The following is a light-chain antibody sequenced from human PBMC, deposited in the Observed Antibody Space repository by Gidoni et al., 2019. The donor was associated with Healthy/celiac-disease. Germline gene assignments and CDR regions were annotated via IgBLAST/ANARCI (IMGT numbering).Light chain of an antibody. CDR3: QQYGSSPGT. CDR2: GAS. V-gene: IGKV3-20*01. CDR1: QSVSSSY. J-gene: IGKJ2*01. Sequence: IVLTQSPGTLSLSPGERATLSCRASQSVSSSYLAWYQQKPGQAPRLLIYGASSRATGIPDRFSGSGSGTDFTLTISRLEPEDFAVYYCQQYGSSPGTFGQGTNLEIK.